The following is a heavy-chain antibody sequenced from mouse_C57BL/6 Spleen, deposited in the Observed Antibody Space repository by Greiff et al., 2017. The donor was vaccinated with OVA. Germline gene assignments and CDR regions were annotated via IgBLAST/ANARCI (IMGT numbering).Heavy chain of an antibody. CDR2: INPSTGGT. CDR1: GYSFTGYY. Sequence: VQLQQSGPELVKPGASVKISCKASGYSFTGYYMNWVKQSPEKSLEWIGEINPSTGGTTYNQKFKAKATLTVDKSSSTAYMQLKSLTSEDSAVYYCARVYYGNRPWGQGTLVTVSA. J-gene: IGHJ3*02. D-gene: IGHD1-1*01. V-gene: IGHV1-42*01. CDR3: ARVYYGNRP.